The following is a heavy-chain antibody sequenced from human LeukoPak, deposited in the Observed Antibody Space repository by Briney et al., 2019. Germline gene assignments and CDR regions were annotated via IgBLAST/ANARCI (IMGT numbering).Heavy chain of an antibody. CDR2: IYYSGSP. Sequence: PSETLSLTCTVSGGSISSSSYYWGWIRQPPGKGLEWIGSIYYSGSPSYNPSLKSRVTISVDTSKIQFSLRLTSVTAADTAVYYCARQVDTATPAYYYMDVWGKGTTVTISS. CDR3: ARQVDTATPAYYYMDV. V-gene: IGHV4-39*01. CDR1: GGSISSSSYY. D-gene: IGHD5-18*01. J-gene: IGHJ6*03.